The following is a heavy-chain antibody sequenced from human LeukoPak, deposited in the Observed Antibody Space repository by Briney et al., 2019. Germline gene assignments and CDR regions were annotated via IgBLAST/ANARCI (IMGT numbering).Heavy chain of an antibody. CDR2: IYYSGST. V-gene: IGHV4-39*07. D-gene: IGHD1-26*01. J-gene: IGHJ3*02. CDR1: GGSISSSSYY. CDR3: ARVGSGSYDRAFDI. Sequence: SETLSLTCTVSGGSISSSSYYWGWIRQPPGKGLEWIGSIYYSGSTYYNPSLKSRVTISVDTSKNQFSLKLSSVTAADTAVYYCARVGSGSYDRAFDIWGQGTMVTVSS.